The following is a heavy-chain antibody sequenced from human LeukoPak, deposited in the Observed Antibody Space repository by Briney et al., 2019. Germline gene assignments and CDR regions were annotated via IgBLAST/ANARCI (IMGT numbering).Heavy chain of an antibody. Sequence: PGGSLRLSCGASGFTFSSHGMNWVRQAPGKGLEWVSAISGSGYSTYYADSVKGRFTISRDNSKNTLYLQMNSLRAEDTALYFCAQWSRYFDYWGQGTLVTVSS. J-gene: IGHJ4*02. CDR1: GFTFSSHG. V-gene: IGHV3-23*01. D-gene: IGHD1-26*01. CDR2: ISGSGYST. CDR3: AQWSRYFDY.